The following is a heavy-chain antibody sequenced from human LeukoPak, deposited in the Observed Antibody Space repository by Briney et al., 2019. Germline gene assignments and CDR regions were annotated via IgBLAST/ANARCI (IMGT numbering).Heavy chain of an antibody. CDR2: TSHDEGT. D-gene: IGHD6-13*01. J-gene: IGHJ6*03. Sequence: SETLSLTCGIYGESFTDHHLSWIRQPPGKGLEWIGETSHDEGTNYNPSLKSRVTMSVDTSKNQFSLKLSSVTAADTAVYYCARGVSSSWTGGSYYMDVWGKGTTVTVSS. CDR1: GESFTDHH. V-gene: IGHV4-34*01. CDR3: ARGVSSSWTGGSYYMDV.